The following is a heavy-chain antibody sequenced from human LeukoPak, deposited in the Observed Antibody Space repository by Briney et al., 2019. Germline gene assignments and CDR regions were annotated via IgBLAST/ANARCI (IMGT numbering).Heavy chain of an antibody. D-gene: IGHD1-26*01. Sequence: GGSLRLSCAASGFTFSSYAMSWVRQAPGKGLEWVSAISGSGGSTYYADSVKGRLTISRDNSKNTLYLQMNSLRAEDTAVYYCAKGGFRGSYYGGLGAFDIWGQGTMVTVSS. CDR2: ISGSGGST. J-gene: IGHJ3*02. CDR3: AKGGFRGSYYGGLGAFDI. CDR1: GFTFSSYA. V-gene: IGHV3-23*01.